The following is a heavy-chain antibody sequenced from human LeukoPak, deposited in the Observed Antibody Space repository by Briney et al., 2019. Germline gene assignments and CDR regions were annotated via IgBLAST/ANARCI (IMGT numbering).Heavy chain of an antibody. Sequence: GGSLTLSCPASRFTFSSYGMHWVRQAAGKGLEWVAVISYDGSNKYYADSVKGRFTISRDNSKNALYLQMNSLRAEDTAVYYCAKARRGVTTVTFLDYWGQGTLVTVSS. CDR2: ISYDGSNK. J-gene: IGHJ4*02. CDR1: RFTFSSYG. D-gene: IGHD4-17*01. CDR3: AKARRGVTTVTFLDY. V-gene: IGHV3-30*18.